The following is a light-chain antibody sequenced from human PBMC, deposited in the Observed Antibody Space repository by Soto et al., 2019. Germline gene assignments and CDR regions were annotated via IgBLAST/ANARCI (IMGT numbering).Light chain of an antibody. CDR3: SSDAGTVV. CDR1: SSDVGGYNY. Sequence: QAVVTQPPSASGSPGQSVTISCTGTSSDVGGYNYVSWYQQHPGKAPKLMIYEVSKRPSGVPDRFSGSKSGNTASLTVSGLQAEDEADYYCSSDAGTVVFGGGTKLTVL. CDR2: EVS. J-gene: IGLJ2*01. V-gene: IGLV2-8*01.